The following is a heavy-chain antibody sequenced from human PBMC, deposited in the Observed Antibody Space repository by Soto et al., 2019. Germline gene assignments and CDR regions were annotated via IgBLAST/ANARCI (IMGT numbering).Heavy chain of an antibody. D-gene: IGHD3-22*01. CDR1: GFSFSTYS. CDR2: ISSSSTTI. J-gene: IGHJ4*02. Sequence: EVQLVESGGGLVQPGGSLRLSCAASGFSFSTYSMNWVRQAPGKGLEWVSSISSSSTTIYYADSVKGRFTISRDNAKNSLYLQMNSLRDEDTAVYYCARAMYYYDSRDYWGYWGQGTLVTVSS. CDR3: ARAMYYYDSRDYWGY. V-gene: IGHV3-48*02.